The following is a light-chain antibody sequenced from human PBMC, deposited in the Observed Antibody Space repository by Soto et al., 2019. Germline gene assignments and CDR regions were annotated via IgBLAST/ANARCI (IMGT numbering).Light chain of an antibody. CDR1: SSNIGAGYD. V-gene: IGLV1-40*01. J-gene: IGLJ1*01. Sequence: QSVLTQPPSVSGAPGQRVTISCTGSSSNIGAGYDVHWYQQLPGTAPKLLIYGNSNRPSGVPDRYSGSKSGTSASLAITGLQAEDEADYDCQSYDSSRSGRDVFGTGTKLTVL. CDR2: GNS. CDR3: QSYDSSRSGRDV.